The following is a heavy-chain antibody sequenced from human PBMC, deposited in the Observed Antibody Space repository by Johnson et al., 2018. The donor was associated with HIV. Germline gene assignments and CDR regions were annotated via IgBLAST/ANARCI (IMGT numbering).Heavy chain of an antibody. CDR3: ARDFYYLDNQGAFDI. CDR2: ISYDGSNK. J-gene: IGHJ3*02. V-gene: IGHV3-30-3*01. D-gene: IGHD3-10*01. Sequence: QVQLVESGGGVVQPGRSLRLSCAASGFTFSSYAMHWVRQAPGKGLEWVAVISYDGSNKYYADSVKGRFTISRDNSKNTLYLQMNSLRAEDTAVYYCARDFYYLDNQGAFDIWGQGTMVTVSS. CDR1: GFTFSSYA.